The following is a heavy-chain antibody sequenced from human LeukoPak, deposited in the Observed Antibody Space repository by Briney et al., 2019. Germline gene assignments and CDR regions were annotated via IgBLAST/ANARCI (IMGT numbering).Heavy chain of an antibody. D-gene: IGHD4-17*01. J-gene: IGHJ6*03. CDR3: ARAATVTTWYYYYYYMDV. Sequence: PGGSLRLSCVASRFTFSSYWMSWVRQAPGKGLEWVANIKQDGSEKQYVDSVKGRFTISRDNAKNSLYLQMNNLRAEDTAVYYCARAATVTTWYYYYYYMDVWGKGTTVPVSS. V-gene: IGHV3-7*02. CDR1: RFTFSSYW. CDR2: IKQDGSEK.